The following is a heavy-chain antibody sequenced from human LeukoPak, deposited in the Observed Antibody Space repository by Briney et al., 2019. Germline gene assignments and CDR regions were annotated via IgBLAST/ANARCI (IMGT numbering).Heavy chain of an antibody. CDR3: ARDLYYDSSGIDY. CDR1: GFTFDDYA. D-gene: IGHD3-22*01. Sequence: GGSLRLSCAASGFTFDDYAMHWVRQAPGKGLVWVSRINSDGSSTSYADSVKGRFTISRDNAKNTLYLQMNSLRAEDTAVYYCARDLYYDSSGIDYWGQGTLVTVSS. J-gene: IGHJ4*02. V-gene: IGHV3-74*01. CDR2: INSDGSST.